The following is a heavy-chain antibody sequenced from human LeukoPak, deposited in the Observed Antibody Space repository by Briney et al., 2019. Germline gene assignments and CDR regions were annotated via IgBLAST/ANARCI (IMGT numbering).Heavy chain of an antibody. CDR2: IIPIFGTA. Sequence: SVKVSCKASGGTFSSYAISWVRQAPGQGLEWMGGIIPIFGTANYAQKFQGRVTITADESTSTAYMELSSLRAEDTAKYYCAKSLLTTASGTGRAFDIWGQGTVVTVSA. J-gene: IGHJ3*02. CDR1: GGTFSSYA. CDR3: AKSLLTTASGTGRAFDI. D-gene: IGHD1-26*01. V-gene: IGHV1-69*13.